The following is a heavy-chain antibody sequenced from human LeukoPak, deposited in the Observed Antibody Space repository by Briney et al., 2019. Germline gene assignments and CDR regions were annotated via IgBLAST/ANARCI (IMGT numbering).Heavy chain of an antibody. J-gene: IGHJ5*02. Sequence: ASVKVSCKASGYTFTGYYMHWVRQAPGQGLEWMGWINPKNGGTNYARKFQGRVTMTRDMSISTAYMELSSLRSDDTAVYYCARFYDTSAYYRNNWFDPWGQGTLVTVPS. CDR1: GYTFTGYY. CDR2: INPKNGGT. V-gene: IGHV1-2*02. D-gene: IGHD3-22*01. CDR3: ARFYDTSAYYRNNWFDP.